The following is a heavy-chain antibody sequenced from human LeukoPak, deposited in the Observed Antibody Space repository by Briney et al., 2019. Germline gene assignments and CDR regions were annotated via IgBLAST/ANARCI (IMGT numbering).Heavy chain of an antibody. CDR1: GGTFSSYA. CDR2: IIPIFGTA. V-gene: IGHV1-69*05. D-gene: IGHD2-2*01. J-gene: IGHJ4*02. Sequence: ASVKVSCKASGGTFSSYAISWVRQAPGQGLEWMGGIIPIFGTANYAQKFQGRVTMTRNTSISTAYMELSSLRSEDTAVYYCARDLYCSSTSCYSTDYWGQGTLVTVSS. CDR3: ARDLYCSSTSCYSTDY.